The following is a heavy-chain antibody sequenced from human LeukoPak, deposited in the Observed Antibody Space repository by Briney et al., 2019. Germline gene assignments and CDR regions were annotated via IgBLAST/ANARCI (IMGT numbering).Heavy chain of an antibody. Sequence: GRSLRLSCAASGFTFSSYGMHWVRQAPGKGLEWVAVISYDGSNKYYADSVKGRFTISRDNSKNTLYLQMNSLRAEDTAVYYCAKAGDYYDSXGYYTXXFDPXXXXTLVTVSS. CDR2: ISYDGSNK. V-gene: IGHV3-30*18. D-gene: IGHD3-22*01. CDR1: GFTFSSYG. J-gene: IGHJ5*02. CDR3: AKAGDYYDSXGYYTXXFDP.